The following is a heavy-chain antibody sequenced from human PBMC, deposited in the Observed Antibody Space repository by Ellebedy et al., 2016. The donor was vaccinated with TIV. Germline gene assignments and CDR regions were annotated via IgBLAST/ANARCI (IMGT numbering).Heavy chain of an antibody. J-gene: IGHJ6*03. D-gene: IGHD2-2*01. CDR3: ARVSCSGTDCPSPTYYYYMDV. Sequence: ASVKVSCXAPGGTFNNHAISWVRQAPGQGLEWMGEIIPMFGTANYAQKVQDRVTITADESTSTAYMEMSSLRSDDTAMYYCARVSCSGTDCPSPTYYYYMDVWGKGTTVSVSS. CDR2: IIPMFGTA. CDR1: GGTFNNHA. V-gene: IGHV1-69*13.